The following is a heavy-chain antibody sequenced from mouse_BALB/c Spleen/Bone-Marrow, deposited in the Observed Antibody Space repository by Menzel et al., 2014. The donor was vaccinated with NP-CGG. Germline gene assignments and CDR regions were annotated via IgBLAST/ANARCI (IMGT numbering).Heavy chain of an antibody. CDR2: INPSNGRT. Sequence: QVQLQQSGAELVKPGASVKLSCKASGYTFTSYWMHWVKQRPGQGLEWIGEINPSNGRTNYNEKFKGKATLTVDKSSSAAYRELSNLASEDSAVYDCAPCYSAISYGFYWCFDVWGAGTTVTVSS. D-gene: IGHD1-1*01. CDR1: GYTFTSYW. CDR3: APCYSAISYGFYWCFDV. J-gene: IGHJ1*01. V-gene: IGHV1S81*02.